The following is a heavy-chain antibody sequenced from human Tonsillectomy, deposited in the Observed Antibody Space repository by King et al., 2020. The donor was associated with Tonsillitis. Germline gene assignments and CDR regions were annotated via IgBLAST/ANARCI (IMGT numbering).Heavy chain of an antibody. D-gene: IGHD3-10*01. CDR3: ARDYDYGSSSYERYGLDV. Sequence: QLVQSGSELKKTGASVKVSCKASGYTFTKYAMNWVRQAPGQGLEWMGWINPNTGTPTYAQGFIGRFVFSSDTSVSTTYLQISSLKAEDTAVYYCARDYDYGSSSYERYGLDVWGQGTTVTVTS. J-gene: IGHJ6*02. CDR2: INPNTGTP. V-gene: IGHV7-4-1*02. CDR1: GYTFTKYA.